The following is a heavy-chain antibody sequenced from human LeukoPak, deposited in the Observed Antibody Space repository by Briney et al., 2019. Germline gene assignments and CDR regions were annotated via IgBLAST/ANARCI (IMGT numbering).Heavy chain of an antibody. CDR3: ARASTLGAAGQLDY. J-gene: IGHJ4*02. D-gene: IGHD6-13*01. CDR2: IYSGGYT. V-gene: IGHV3-66*01. CDR1: GFTVSSNY. Sequence: GGSLRLSCAASGFTVSSNYKNWVRQAPGKGLEWVSVIYSGGYTNYADSVKGRFTVSRDNSKNTLYLQMNSLRAEDTAVYYCARASTLGAAGQLDYWGQGTLVTVSS.